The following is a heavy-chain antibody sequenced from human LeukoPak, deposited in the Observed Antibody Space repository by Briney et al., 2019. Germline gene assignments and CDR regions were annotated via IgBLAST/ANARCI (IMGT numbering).Heavy chain of an antibody. Sequence: GGSLRLSCAASGFTFSSYAMNWVRQAPGKGLEWVSPITSSSTYIYYADSVKGRFTISRDNAKNSLYLQMNSLRDEDTAVYYCARDPYSGSYGDYYYYYMDVWGKGTTVTISS. CDR2: ITSSSTYI. CDR1: GFTFSSYA. J-gene: IGHJ6*03. D-gene: IGHD1-26*01. V-gene: IGHV3-21*01. CDR3: ARDPYSGSYGDYYYYYMDV.